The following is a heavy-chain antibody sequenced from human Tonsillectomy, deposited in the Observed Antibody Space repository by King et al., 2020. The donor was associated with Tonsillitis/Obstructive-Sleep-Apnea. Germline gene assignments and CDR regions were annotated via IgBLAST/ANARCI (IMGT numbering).Heavy chain of an antibody. CDR1: GFSLSTSGVG. V-gene: IGHV2-5*02. CDR3: AGYYYDSSGYYYFEY. D-gene: IGHD3-22*01. Sequence: TLKESGPTLVKPTQTLTLTCTFSGFSLSTSGVGVGWIRQPPGKALEWLALIYWDDDKRYSPSLKSRLTITKDTSKNQVVLTMTNMEPVDTATYYSAGYYYDSSGYYYFEYWGQGTLVTVSS. J-gene: IGHJ4*02. CDR2: IYWDDDK.